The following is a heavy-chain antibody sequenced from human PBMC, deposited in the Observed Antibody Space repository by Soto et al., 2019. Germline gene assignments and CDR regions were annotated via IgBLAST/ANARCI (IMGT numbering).Heavy chain of an antibody. CDR2: INPRTTAT. J-gene: IGHJ4*02. CDR3: ARELGTLATPSDF. Sequence: ASVKVSCKASGYSFSDYYIYWLRQAPGQRLEWMGWINPRTTATNYAPKFQGRITLTRDPSTSTVYMELSSLRSDDTAIYYCARELGTLATPSDFWGQGTLVTVSS. D-gene: IGHD6-6*01. V-gene: IGHV1-2*02. CDR1: GYSFSDYY.